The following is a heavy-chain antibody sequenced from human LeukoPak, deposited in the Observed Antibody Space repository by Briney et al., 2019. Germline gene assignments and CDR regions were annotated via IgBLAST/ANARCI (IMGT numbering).Heavy chain of an antibody. V-gene: IGHV1-69*13. Sequence: HWASVKVSCKASGGTFSSYAISWVRQAPGQGLEWMGGIIPIFGTANYAQKFQGRVTITADESTSTAYMELSSLRSEDTAVYYCARQMAEEQTAYYYDSSGYYDYWGQGTLVTVSS. J-gene: IGHJ4*02. CDR2: IIPIFGTA. D-gene: IGHD3-22*01. CDR3: ARQMAEEQTAYYYDSSGYYDY. CDR1: GGTFSSYA.